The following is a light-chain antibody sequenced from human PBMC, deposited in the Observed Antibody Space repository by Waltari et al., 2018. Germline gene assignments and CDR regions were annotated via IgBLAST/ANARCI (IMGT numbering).Light chain of an antibody. V-gene: IGKV1-39*01. CDR1: QRIGTS. J-gene: IGKJ1*01. Sequence: DIQVTQSPSSISASVGDRVTITCRASQRIGTSLNWYQHKPGKAPKLLIYAASRLQSGVPSRFSGSGSGTDFTLTVSSLQPEDFATYYCQQSYSTPWTFGQGAKVEIK. CDR2: AAS. CDR3: QQSYSTPWT.